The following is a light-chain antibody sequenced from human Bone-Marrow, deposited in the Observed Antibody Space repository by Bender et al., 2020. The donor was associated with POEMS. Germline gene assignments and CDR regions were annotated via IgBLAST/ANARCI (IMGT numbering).Light chain of an antibody. Sequence: SHGLTQPPSVSVSPGQTAKITCSGDALPKQYAYWYRQKTGQAPGLVVYRDTERHSGIPERVSGSTSGTTVTLTIRGVQAEDEAVYYCQSADTTGTSVLFGGGTRLTVL. V-gene: IGLV3-25*03. CDR3: QSADTTGTSVL. CDR1: ALPKQY. J-gene: IGLJ2*01. CDR2: RDT.